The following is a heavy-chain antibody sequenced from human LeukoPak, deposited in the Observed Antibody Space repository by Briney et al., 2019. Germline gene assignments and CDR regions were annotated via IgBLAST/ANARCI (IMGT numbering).Heavy chain of an antibody. V-gene: IGHV4-39*07. CDR3: ARDGGTTSNPSHDTFAI. D-gene: IGHD4-11*01. J-gene: IGHJ3*02. Sequence: SETLSLTCSVSGVPISSRSYYWGWIRQPPGKGLEWIGYISHSESAYYSPSLESRITISVDRSKNQFSLKLKSVTAADTAIYYCARDGGTTSNPSHDTFAIWGQGTMVAVSS. CDR1: GVPISSRSYY. CDR2: ISHSESA.